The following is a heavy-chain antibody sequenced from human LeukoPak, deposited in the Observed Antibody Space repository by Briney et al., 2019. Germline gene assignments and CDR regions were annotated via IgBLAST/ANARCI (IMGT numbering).Heavy chain of an antibody. CDR1: GFTFSSYA. CDR3: ARTNGSGSPWVDY. V-gene: IGHV3-33*01. J-gene: IGHJ4*02. D-gene: IGHD3-10*01. CDR2: IWYDGSNK. Sequence: GGSLRLSCAASGFTFSSYAMHWVRQAPGKGLEWVAVIWYDGSNKYYADSVKGRFTISRDNSKNTLYLQMNSLRAEDTAVYYCARTNGSGSPWVDYWGQGTLVTVSS.